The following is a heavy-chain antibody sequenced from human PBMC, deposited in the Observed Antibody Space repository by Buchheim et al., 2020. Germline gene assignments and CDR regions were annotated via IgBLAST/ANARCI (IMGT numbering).Heavy chain of an antibody. CDR3: ARDDCSSTSCPGFGYYGIDV. D-gene: IGHD2-2*01. CDR2: INSDGSST. V-gene: IGHV3-74*01. CDR1: GFTFSSYW. J-gene: IGHJ6*02. Sequence: EVQLVESGGGLVQPGGSLRLSCAASGFTFSSYWMHWVRQAPGKGLGWVSRINSDGSSTSYADSVKGRFTISRDNAKKTLYLQMNSLRAEDTAVYYCARDDCSSTSCPGFGYYGIDVWGQGTT.